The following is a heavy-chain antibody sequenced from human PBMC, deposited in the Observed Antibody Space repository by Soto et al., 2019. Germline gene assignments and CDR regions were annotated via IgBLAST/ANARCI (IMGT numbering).Heavy chain of an antibody. Sequence: QVQLEASGPGLVKTSQTLSLTCTVSGGAITSGGYYWTWIRQHPEKGLEWIGYIYYSGTTHYNPARRSRVSISVDTSKNQFSLRLSSVAASDTAVYYCARATFDILTGKNAFDIWGPGTLVTVSS. V-gene: IGHV4-31*03. CDR3: ARATFDILTGKNAFDI. J-gene: IGHJ3*02. CDR1: GGAITSGGYY. D-gene: IGHD3-9*01. CDR2: IYYSGTT.